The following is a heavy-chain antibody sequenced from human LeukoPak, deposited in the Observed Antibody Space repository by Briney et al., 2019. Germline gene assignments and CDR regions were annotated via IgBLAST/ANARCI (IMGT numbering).Heavy chain of an antibody. CDR3: VRRGLSVRNAFDI. J-gene: IGHJ3*02. CDR2: ITWNSGNT. CDR1: GFTFDDFA. V-gene: IGHV3-9*01. D-gene: IGHD3-22*01. Sequence: TGGSLRLSCAASGFTFDDFAMHWVRQAPGKGLEWVSGITWNSGNTDYADSVKGRFTISRDNAKNSLYLQMNSLSAEDTALYYCVRRGLSVRNAFDIWGQGTMVTVSS.